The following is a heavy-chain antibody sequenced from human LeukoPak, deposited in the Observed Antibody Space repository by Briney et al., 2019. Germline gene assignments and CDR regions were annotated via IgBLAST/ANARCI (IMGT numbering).Heavy chain of an antibody. CDR3: ASPVTDFDY. D-gene: IGHD2-21*02. CDR2: IYYSGST. CDR1: GGSISSSSYY. Sequence: SETLSLTCTVSGGSISSSSYYWGWIRQPPGKGLEWIGSIYYSGSTYYNPSLKSRVTISVDTSKNQFSLKLSSVTAADTAVYYCASPVTDFDYWGQGTLVTVSS. V-gene: IGHV4-39*01. J-gene: IGHJ4*02.